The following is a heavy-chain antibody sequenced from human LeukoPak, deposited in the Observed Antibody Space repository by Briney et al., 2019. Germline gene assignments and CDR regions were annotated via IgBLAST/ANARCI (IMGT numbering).Heavy chain of an antibody. V-gene: IGHV1-2*02. J-gene: IGHJ4*02. D-gene: IGHD6-13*01. CDR1: GYTFTGYY. CDR2: INPNSGST. Sequence: ASVKVSCTASGYTFTGYYMHWVRQAPGQGLEWMGWINPNSGSTNYPQKVQGKATMNRGTYISTAYMELSRLRSDGTAVYFCARDLCYSSSWYLGRLDYWGQGTLVTVSS. CDR3: ARDLCYSSSWYLGRLDY.